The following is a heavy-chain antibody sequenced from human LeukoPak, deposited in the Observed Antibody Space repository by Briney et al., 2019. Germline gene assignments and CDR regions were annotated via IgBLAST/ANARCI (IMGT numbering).Heavy chain of an antibody. CDR2: IKQDGSEK. Sequence: GGSLRLSCAASGFTFSSYWMSWVRQAPGKGLEWVANIKQDGSEKYYVDSVKGRFTISRDDSKNTLYLQMNSLRAEDTAVYYCAKWSYYYYYYMDVWGKGTTVTVSS. V-gene: IGHV3-7*03. J-gene: IGHJ6*03. CDR3: AKWSYYYYYYMDV. CDR1: GFTFSSYW. D-gene: IGHD2-15*01.